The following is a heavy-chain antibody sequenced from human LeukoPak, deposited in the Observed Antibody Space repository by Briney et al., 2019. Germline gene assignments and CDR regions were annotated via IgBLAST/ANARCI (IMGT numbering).Heavy chain of an antibody. CDR3: ARGQWAVLWQGAFDI. CDR2: ISAYNGNT. CDR1: GYTFTSYG. Sequence: ASVKVSCKASGYTFTSYGISWVRQAPGQGLEWMGWISAYNGNTNYAQKLQGRVTMTTDTSTSTAYMELRSLRSDDTAVYYRARGQWAVLWQGAFDIWGQGTMVTVSS. J-gene: IGHJ3*02. V-gene: IGHV1-18*01. D-gene: IGHD6-19*01.